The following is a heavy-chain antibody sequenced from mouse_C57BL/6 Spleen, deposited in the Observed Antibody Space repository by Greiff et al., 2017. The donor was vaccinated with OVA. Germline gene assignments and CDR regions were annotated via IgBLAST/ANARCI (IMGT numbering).Heavy chain of an antibody. CDR2: IYPGDGDT. J-gene: IGHJ3*01. D-gene: IGHD2-4*01. CDR3: TRGGDYDAGGFAY. V-gene: IGHV1-82*01. CDR1: GYAFSSSW. Sequence: QVQLQQPGPELVKPGASVKISCKASGYAFSSSWMNWVKQRPGQGLEWIGRIYPGDGDTNYNGKFKGKATLTVDKSSSTAYMQLSSLTSEDSAVYFCTRGGDYDAGGFAYWGQGTLVTVSA.